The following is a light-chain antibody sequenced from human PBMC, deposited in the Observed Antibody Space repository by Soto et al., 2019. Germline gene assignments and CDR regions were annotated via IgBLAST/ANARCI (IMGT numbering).Light chain of an antibody. CDR1: QSIGTW. CDR3: QQYKSYSRT. CDR2: QAS. Sequence: DIQMTQSPSTLSASVGDRVTITCRASQSIGTWLAWYLLKPGKDPKILIYQASSLQSGVPSRFSGSGSWIEFSLTISSLQPDDFATYYWQQYKSYSRTFCLGIKVEIK. V-gene: IGKV1-5*03. J-gene: IGKJ1*01.